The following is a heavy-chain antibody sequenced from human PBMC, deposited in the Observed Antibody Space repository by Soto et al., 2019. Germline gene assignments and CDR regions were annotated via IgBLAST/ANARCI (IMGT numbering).Heavy chain of an antibody. CDR2: IYYSGSI. CDR1: GGSISSYY. J-gene: IGHJ5*02. Sequence: SKTLSLTCTVSGGSISSYYWSWIRQPPGKGLEWIGYIYYSGSIHYNPSLKSRVTIAVDTSKNQFSLNLSSVTAADTAVYYCARQKLRLPAIDLWGQGTLVTVSS. CDR3: ARQKLRLPAIDL. V-gene: IGHV4-59*03. D-gene: IGHD1-7*01.